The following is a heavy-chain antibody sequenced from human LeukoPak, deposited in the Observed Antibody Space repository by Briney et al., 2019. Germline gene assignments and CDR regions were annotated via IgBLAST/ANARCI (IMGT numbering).Heavy chain of an antibody. J-gene: IGHJ4*02. CDR1: GGTFSSYA. CDR3: ARERPPGDSSSWFLEGYFDI. CDR2: IITIFGTA. V-gene: IGHV1-69*05. D-gene: IGHD6-13*01. Sequence: ASVKVSCKASGGTFSSYAITWVRQAPGQGLEWMGRIITIFGTANYAQKFQGRVTITTDESTRTAYMELSSLRSEDTAVYYCARERPPGDSSSWFLEGYFDIWGQGSLVIVSS.